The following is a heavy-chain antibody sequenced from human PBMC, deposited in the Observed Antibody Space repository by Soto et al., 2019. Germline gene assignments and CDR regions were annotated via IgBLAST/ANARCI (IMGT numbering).Heavy chain of an antibody. CDR2: MYYSGNT. D-gene: IGHD2-21*02. CDR1: GGSISSSGYY. Sequence: ETLSLTCTVSGGSISSSGYYWGWIRQPPGKGLEWIGSMYYSGNTYYNSSLKSRVTISADTSKNQFSLNLSTVTAADTALYYCASSPQLLSRIDHSGQGTLVTVSS. J-gene: IGHJ4*02. V-gene: IGHV4-39*01. CDR3: ASSPQLLSRIDH.